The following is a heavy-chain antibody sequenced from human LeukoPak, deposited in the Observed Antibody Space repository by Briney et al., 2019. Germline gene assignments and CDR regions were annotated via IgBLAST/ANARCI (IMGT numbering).Heavy chain of an antibody. V-gene: IGHV1-18*01. Sequence: SVKVSCKASGYTFTSYGISWVRQAPGQGLEWMGWISAYNGNTNYAQKLQGRVTMTTDTSTSTAYMELRSLRSDDTAVYYCARGGELLWFGELLQFDPWGQGTLVTVSS. D-gene: IGHD3-10*01. CDR1: GYTFTSYG. J-gene: IGHJ5*02. CDR3: ARGGELLWFGELLQFDP. CDR2: ISAYNGNT.